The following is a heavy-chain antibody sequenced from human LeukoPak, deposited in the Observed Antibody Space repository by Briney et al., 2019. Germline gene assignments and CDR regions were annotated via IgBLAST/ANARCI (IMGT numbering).Heavy chain of an antibody. CDR2: IYSGGST. CDR1: GFTFSSYW. Sequence: PGGSLRLSCAASGFTFSSYWMSWVRQAPGKGLEWVSVIYSGGSTYYADSVKGRFTISRDNSKDTLYLQMNSLRAEDTAVYYCARDLNWFDPWGQGTLVTVSS. J-gene: IGHJ5*02. V-gene: IGHV3-53*01. CDR3: ARDLNWFDP.